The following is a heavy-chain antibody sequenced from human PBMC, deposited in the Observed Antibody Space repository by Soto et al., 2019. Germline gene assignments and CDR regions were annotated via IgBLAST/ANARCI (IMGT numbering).Heavy chain of an antibody. Sequence: PGGSLRLSCAASLFTFSGYGMHWFLQAPGKGLEWVAVISYDGSNKYYADSVKGRFTISRDNSKNTLYLQMNSLRAEDTAVYYCAKRGGPYDSSAMEVWGQGTTVNVS. CDR3: AKRGGPYDSSAMEV. V-gene: IGHV3-30*18. J-gene: IGHJ6*02. CDR2: ISYDGSNK. CDR1: LFTFSGYG. D-gene: IGHD3-22*01.